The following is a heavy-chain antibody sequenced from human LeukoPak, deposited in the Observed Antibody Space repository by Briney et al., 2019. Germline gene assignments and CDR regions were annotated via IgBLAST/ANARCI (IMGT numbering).Heavy chain of an antibody. CDR1: GYTFTSYD. J-gene: IGHJ6*04. CDR2: INGGNGDT. Sequence: ASVKVSCKASGYTFTSYDINWVRQATGQRLEWMGWINGGNGDTKYSQRFQGRVTITRDTAATTAHMDLSSLRSDDTAVYYCARTPGPMVRGLKFYYYGMDVWGKGTTVTVSS. CDR3: ARTPGPMVRGLKFYYYGMDV. V-gene: IGHV1-3*01. D-gene: IGHD3-10*01.